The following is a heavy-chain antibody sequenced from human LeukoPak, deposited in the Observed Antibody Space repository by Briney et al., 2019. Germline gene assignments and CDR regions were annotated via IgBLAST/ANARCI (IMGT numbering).Heavy chain of an antibody. V-gene: IGHV1-46*01. Sequence: ASVKVSCKASGYTFTGYYMHWVRQAPGQGLEWMGIINPSGGSTGYAQKFQGRVTMTRDTSTSTVYMELSSLRSEDTAVYYCAREPEEILYYYDSSGEFDYWGQGTLVTVSS. CDR2: INPSGGST. D-gene: IGHD3-22*01. CDR1: GYTFTGYY. J-gene: IGHJ4*02. CDR3: AREPEEILYYYDSSGEFDY.